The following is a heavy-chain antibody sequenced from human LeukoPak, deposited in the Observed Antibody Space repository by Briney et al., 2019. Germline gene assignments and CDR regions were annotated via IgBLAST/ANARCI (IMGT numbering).Heavy chain of an antibody. V-gene: IGHV4-34*01. Sequence: SETLSLTCAVYGGSFSGYYWSWIPQPPGKGLEWIGEINHSGSTNYNPSLKSRVTISVDTSKNHFSLKLSSVTAADTAVYYCARVSYYDSSGNRGAFDYWGQGTLVTVSS. CDR1: GGSFSGYY. CDR3: ARVSYYDSSGNRGAFDY. CDR2: INHSGST. J-gene: IGHJ4*02. D-gene: IGHD3-22*01.